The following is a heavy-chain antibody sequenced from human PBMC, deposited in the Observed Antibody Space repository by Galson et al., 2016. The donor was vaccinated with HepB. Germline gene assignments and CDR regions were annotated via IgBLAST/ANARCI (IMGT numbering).Heavy chain of an antibody. Sequence: SVKVSCKASGFTFINYGIAWVRQAPGQGLEWMGWISPTTGHTNYAQKVQGRATMTTDTPTTTAYRELRSLRSDDTAIYYYATARPSRAFDHWGQGTLVTVSS. CDR2: ISPTTGHT. J-gene: IGHJ4*02. D-gene: IGHD6-6*01. CDR3: ATARPSRAFDH. V-gene: IGHV1-18*01. CDR1: GFTFINYG.